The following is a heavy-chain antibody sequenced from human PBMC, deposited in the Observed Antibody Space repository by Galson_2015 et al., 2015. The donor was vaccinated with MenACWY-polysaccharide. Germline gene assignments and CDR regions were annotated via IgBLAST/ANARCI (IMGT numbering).Heavy chain of an antibody. CDR1: GYTFTGFD. CDR3: ARLTCSRVSCYYGIDV. J-gene: IGHJ6*02. CDR2: MNPGSGNT. V-gene: IGHV1-8*01. D-gene: IGHD2-2*01. Sequence: SVKVSCKASGYTFTGFDINWVRQATGQGLEWMGWMNPGSGNTGYAQKWQGRVTMTRDISITTAYMELSSLRSEDTAIYYCARLTCSRVSCYYGIDVWGHGTTVTVSS.